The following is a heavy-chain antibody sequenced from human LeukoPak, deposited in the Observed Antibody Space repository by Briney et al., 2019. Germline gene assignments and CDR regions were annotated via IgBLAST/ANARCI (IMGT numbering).Heavy chain of an antibody. Sequence: PGGSLRLSCEGSAFIFSGHWMHWVRQVPGKGLVWVSRIEPDGSRITYADSLKGRFTMSRDNAKNTLYLQMNSLRAEDTAVYYCARDFAGGDDYWGQGTLVTVSS. CDR2: IEPDGSRI. J-gene: IGHJ4*02. D-gene: IGHD3-16*01. V-gene: IGHV3-74*01. CDR1: AFIFSGHW. CDR3: ARDFAGGDDY.